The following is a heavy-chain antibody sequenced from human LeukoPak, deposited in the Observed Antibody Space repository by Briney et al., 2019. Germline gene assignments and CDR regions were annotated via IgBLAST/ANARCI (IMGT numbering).Heavy chain of an antibody. Sequence: SETLSLTCSVSGGSISSYYLSWIRQPPGRGLEWIGYIYYSGRTRYNPSLKSRVTISVDTSTNQFSLRLSSVTAADTAVYYCARHRYILTGSYIPGAFDIWGQGTMVTVSS. V-gene: IGHV4-59*01. CDR3: ARHRYILTGSYIPGAFDI. J-gene: IGHJ3*02. CDR1: GGSISSYY. D-gene: IGHD3-9*01. CDR2: IYYSGRT.